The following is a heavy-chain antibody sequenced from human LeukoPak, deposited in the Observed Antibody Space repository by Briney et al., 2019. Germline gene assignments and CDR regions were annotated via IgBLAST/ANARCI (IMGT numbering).Heavy chain of an antibody. D-gene: IGHD2-15*01. J-gene: IGHJ6*03. CDR2: INPNSGGT. Sequence: ASVKVSCKASGYTFTGYYMHWVRQAPGQGLEWMGWINPNSGGTNYAQKFQGRVTMTRDTSISTAYMELSRLRSDDTAVYYCARGVCSGGSCYSHYYYYYMDVWGKGTTVTVSS. CDR1: GYTFTGYY. CDR3: ARGVCSGGSCYSHYYYYYMDV. V-gene: IGHV1-2*02.